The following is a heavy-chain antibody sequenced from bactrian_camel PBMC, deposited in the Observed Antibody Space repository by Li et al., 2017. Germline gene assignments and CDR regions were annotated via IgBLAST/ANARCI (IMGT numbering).Heavy chain of an antibody. CDR1: GFPATVYC. D-gene: IGHD3*01. J-gene: IGHJ4*01. V-gene: IGHV3S53*01. CDR2: IAMDGTT. Sequence: HVQLVESGGGSVQAGGSLRLSCQYSGFPATVYCMAWFRQTPGNEREGVASIAMDGTTKYADSVKGRFTISKDSAKDTLHLHMTSLKPEDTAMYYWAADRVVQATAGIVHCLTDDSRSQGTQVTVS.